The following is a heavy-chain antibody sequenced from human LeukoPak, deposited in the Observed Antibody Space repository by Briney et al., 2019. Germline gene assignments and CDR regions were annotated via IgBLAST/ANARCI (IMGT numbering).Heavy chain of an antibody. J-gene: IGHJ4*02. CDR2: IKQDGSEN. CDR3: ARGGGRYCSGGSCNDIDY. Sequence: GGSLRLSCAGSGFTFSSYWMTWVRQAPGKGLEWVANIKQDGSENYYVDSVKGRFTVSRDNAKNSLYLQMNSLRAEDTAVYYCARGGGRYCSGGSCNDIDYWGQGTLVTVSS. V-gene: IGHV3-7*01. CDR1: GFTFSSYW. D-gene: IGHD2-15*01.